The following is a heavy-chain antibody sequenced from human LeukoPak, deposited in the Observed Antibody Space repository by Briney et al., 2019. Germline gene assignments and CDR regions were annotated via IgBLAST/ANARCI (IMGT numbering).Heavy chain of an antibody. CDR1: GGSISSYY. V-gene: IGHV4-59*12. CDR3: ARDRGDYGKYAFDI. D-gene: IGHD4-17*01. J-gene: IGHJ3*02. Sequence: SETLSLTCTVSGGSISSYYWSWIRQPPGKGLEWIGYIYYSGSTNYNPSLKSRVTISVDTSKNQFSLKLSSVTAADTAVYYCARDRGDYGKYAFDIWGQGTMVTVSS. CDR2: IYYSGST.